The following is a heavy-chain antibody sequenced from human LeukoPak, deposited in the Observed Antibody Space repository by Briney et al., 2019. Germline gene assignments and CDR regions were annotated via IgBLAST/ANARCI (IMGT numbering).Heavy chain of an antibody. CDR3: TTRGGITIFGVADP. J-gene: IGHJ5*02. V-gene: IGHV3-30*04. CDR2: ISYDGSNK. CDR1: GFTFSSYA. D-gene: IGHD3-3*01. Sequence: GGSLRLSCAASGFTFSSYAMLWVRQAPGKGLEWVAVISYDGSNKYYADSVKGRFTISRDNSKNTLYLQMNSLRAEDTAVYYCTTRGGITIFGVADPWGQGTLVTVSS.